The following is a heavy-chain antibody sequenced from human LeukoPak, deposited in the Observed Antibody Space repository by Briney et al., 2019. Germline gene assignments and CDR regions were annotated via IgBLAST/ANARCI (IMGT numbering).Heavy chain of an antibody. CDR1: GYTFTSYD. J-gene: IGHJ4*02. D-gene: IGHD3-22*01. Sequence: ASVKVSCKASGYTFTSYDINWVRQATGQGLEWMGWMNPNSGNTGYAQKFQGRVTMTRDTSISTAYMELSRLRSDDTAVYYCARWGSSGYYYTFDYWGQGTLVTVSS. CDR2: MNPNSGNT. CDR3: ARWGSSGYYYTFDY. V-gene: IGHV1-8*01.